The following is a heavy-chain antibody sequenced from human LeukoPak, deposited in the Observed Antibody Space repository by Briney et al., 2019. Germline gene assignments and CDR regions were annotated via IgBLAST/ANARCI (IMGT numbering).Heavy chain of an antibody. Sequence: PGGSLRLSCAASGFTFTNAGIHWVRLAAGKGLEWVSFISHDGTNKCYSDSVDGRFTVSRLNSQNTVHLQMTDLRPDDTATYYCASEDVDTGDFWGQGTLVTVSS. D-gene: IGHD5-18*01. V-gene: IGHV3-30*01. J-gene: IGHJ4*02. CDR1: GFTFTNAG. CDR3: ASEDVDTGDF. CDR2: ISHDGTNK.